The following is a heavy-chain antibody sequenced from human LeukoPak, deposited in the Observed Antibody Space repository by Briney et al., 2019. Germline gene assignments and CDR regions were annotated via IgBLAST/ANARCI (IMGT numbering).Heavy chain of an antibody. J-gene: IGHJ4*02. CDR1: QFTFNGSG. CDR3: AIWTSGNY. D-gene: IGHD1-1*01. CDR2: MDPTGSQK. Sequence: PGGSLRLSCADSQFTFNGSGMNWVRQAPGKGLEWVANMDPTGSQKRYVDSVRGRFTISKDNPGASLYLDMHSLRAEDTASYYCAIWTSGNYWGQGTLVTVSS. V-gene: IGHV3-7*01.